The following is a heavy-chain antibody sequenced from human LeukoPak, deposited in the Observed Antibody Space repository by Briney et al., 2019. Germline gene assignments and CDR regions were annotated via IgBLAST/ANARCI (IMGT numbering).Heavy chain of an antibody. CDR3: ETYYDSSGYYFTHFDL. CDR2: IYSGGGT. Sequence: GGSLRLSCAASGFIVSSNYMTWVRQAPGKGLEWVSVIYSGGGTSYADSVRGRFTIFRDNSKNTLYLQMNSLRAEDTAVYYCETYYDSSGYYFTHFDLWGRGTLVTVSS. V-gene: IGHV3-53*01. CDR1: GFIVSSNY. J-gene: IGHJ2*01. D-gene: IGHD3-22*01.